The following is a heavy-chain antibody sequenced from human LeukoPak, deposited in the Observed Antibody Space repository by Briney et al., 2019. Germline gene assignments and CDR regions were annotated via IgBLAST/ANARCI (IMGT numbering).Heavy chain of an antibody. CDR1: GGSISSGSYY. Sequence: PSETLSLTCTVSGGSISSGSYYWSWIRQPAGKGLEWIGRIYTSGSTNYNPSLKSRVTISVDTSKNQFSLKLSSVTAADTAVYYCAREIGITIFGVVSQGGFDPWGQGTLVTVSS. J-gene: IGHJ5*02. D-gene: IGHD3-3*01. CDR3: AREIGITIFGVVSQGGFDP. V-gene: IGHV4-61*02. CDR2: IYTSGST.